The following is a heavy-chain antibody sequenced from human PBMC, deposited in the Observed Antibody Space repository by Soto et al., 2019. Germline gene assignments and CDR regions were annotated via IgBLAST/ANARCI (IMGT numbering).Heavy chain of an antibody. V-gene: IGHV1-18*01. Sequence: ASVKVSCKASGYTFTSYGISWVRQAPGQGLEWMGWISAYNGNTNYAQKLQGRVTMTTDTSTSTAYMELRSLRSDDTAVYYCASEASITGTFDYCGQGPLVTVSS. CDR1: GYTFTSYG. J-gene: IGHJ4*02. D-gene: IGHD1-20*01. CDR3: ASEASITGTFDY. CDR2: ISAYNGNT.